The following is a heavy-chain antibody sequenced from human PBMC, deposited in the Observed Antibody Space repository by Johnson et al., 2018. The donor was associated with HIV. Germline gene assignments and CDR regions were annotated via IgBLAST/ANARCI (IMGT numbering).Heavy chain of an antibody. D-gene: IGHD2-15*01. CDR3: ARAVCRGGRCYSHDAFDI. CDR1: GFTFSNYW. J-gene: IGHJ3*02. Sequence: QVQLVESGGGLVQPGGSLRLSCAASGFTFSNYWMSWVRQAPGKGLEWVSYISSSGSTIYYADSVKGRFTISRDNAKNSLYLQMNSLRAGDTALYYCARAVCRGGRCYSHDAFDIWGQGTMVTVSS. CDR2: ISSSGSTI. V-gene: IGHV3-11*04.